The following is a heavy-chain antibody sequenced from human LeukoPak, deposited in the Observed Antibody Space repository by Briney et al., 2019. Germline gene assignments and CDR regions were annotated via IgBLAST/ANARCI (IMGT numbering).Heavy chain of an antibody. CDR2: IGSSSGTI. V-gene: IGHV3-48*04. Sequence: GGSLRLSCAASGFTFSSYSTNWVRQAPGKGLEYISYIGSSSGTIYYADSVKGRFTISRDNAKNSLYLQMNSLSAEDTAVYYCARGPKWLSPPGFPDYWGQGTLVTVSS. CDR1: GFTFSSYS. D-gene: IGHD5-24*01. J-gene: IGHJ4*02. CDR3: ARGPKWLSPPGFPDY.